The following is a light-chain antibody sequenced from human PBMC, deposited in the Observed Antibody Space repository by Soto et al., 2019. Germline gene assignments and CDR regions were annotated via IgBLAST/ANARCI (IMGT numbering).Light chain of an antibody. J-gene: IGLJ1*01. CDR3: CSYAGSYTLV. CDR2: DVS. CDR1: SSDVGGYNY. Sequence: QSVLTQPRSVSGSPGQSVTISCTGTSSDVGGYNYVSWYQQRPGKAPKLMIYDVSKRPSGVPDRFSGSKSGNTASLTISGLQAEDEADYYCCSYAGSYTLVFGTGTKVTVL. V-gene: IGLV2-11*01.